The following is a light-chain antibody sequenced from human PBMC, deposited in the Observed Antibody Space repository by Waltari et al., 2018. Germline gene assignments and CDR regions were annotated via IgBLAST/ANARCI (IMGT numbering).Light chain of an antibody. Sequence: DIQMTQSPSSLSASVSDRVTITGRASQSMSSYLNWYQQKPGKAPKLLIYAASSLQSGVPSRFSGSGSGTDFTLTISSLQPEDFATYYCQQSYSTPPWTFGQGTKVEIK. CDR1: QSMSSY. J-gene: IGKJ1*01. V-gene: IGKV1-39*01. CDR3: QQSYSTPPWT. CDR2: AAS.